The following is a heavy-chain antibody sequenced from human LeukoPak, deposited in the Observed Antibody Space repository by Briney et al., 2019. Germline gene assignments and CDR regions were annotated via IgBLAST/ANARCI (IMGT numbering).Heavy chain of an antibody. CDR2: ISYDGSNK. J-gene: IGHJ4*02. CDR1: GFTSSSYG. V-gene: IGHV3-30*18. D-gene: IGHD3-22*01. Sequence: PGGSLRLSCAASGFTSSSYGMHWVRQAPGKGLEWVAVISYDGSNKYYADSAKGRFTISRDNSKNTLYLQMNSLRAEDTAVYYCAKDPNSSGYYYFDYWGQGTLVTVSS. CDR3: AKDPNSSGYYYFDY.